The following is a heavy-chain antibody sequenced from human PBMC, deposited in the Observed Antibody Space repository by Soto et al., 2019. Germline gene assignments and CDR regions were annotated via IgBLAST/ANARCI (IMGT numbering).Heavy chain of an antibody. D-gene: IGHD1-26*01. Sequence: GGSLRLSCAASGFTFSSYAMSWVRQSPGKGLQWVSAISGSFGTTYYADSVKGRFTISRDNLKNTLDLQMNSLRAEDTAIYYCAKNKEVGAPGWGVNFDSWGQGALVTVSS. J-gene: IGHJ4*02. CDR3: AKNKEVGAPGWGVNFDS. CDR1: GFTFSSYA. CDR2: ISGSFGTT. V-gene: IGHV3-23*01.